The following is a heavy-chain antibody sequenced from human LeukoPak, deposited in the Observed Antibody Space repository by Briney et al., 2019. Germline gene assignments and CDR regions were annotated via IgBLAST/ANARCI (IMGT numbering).Heavy chain of an antibody. V-gene: IGHV1-69*05. CDR3: ARVYDFSSGYHQNPHGLSHWFDP. J-gene: IGHJ5*02. Sequence: SVPVSFQASGGTFSSYAIRWVRPAPGQGLEWMGGIIPNLGTANYPQKFQGRVTITTDESTSTAYMELRSLRYEDTAVYYGARVYDFSSGYHQNPHGLSHWFDPWGQGTLVTVSS. CDR2: IIPNLGTA. D-gene: IGHD3-3*01. CDR1: GGTFSSYA.